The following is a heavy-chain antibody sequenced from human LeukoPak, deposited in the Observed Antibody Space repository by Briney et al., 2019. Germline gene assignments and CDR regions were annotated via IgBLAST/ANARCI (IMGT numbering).Heavy chain of an antibody. CDR3: ARQGRVVGATGYYYYYYMDV. CDR2: IYHSGST. V-gene: IGHV4-38-2*01. J-gene: IGHJ6*03. CDR1: GYSISSGYY. Sequence: PSETLFLTCAVSGYSISSGYYWGWIRQPPGKGLEWIGSIYHSGSTYYNPSLKSRVTISVDTSKNQFSLKLSSVTAADTAVYYCARQGRVVGATGYYYYYYMDVWGKGTTVTVSS. D-gene: IGHD1-26*01.